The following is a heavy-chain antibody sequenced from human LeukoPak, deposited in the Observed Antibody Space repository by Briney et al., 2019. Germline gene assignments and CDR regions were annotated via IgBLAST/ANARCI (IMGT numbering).Heavy chain of an antibody. CDR3: ARGLYSSSTSPHY. Sequence: SGTLSLTCTVSGGSISSYYWSWIRQPPGKGLEWIGYIYFSGYTNYNPSLKSRVTISVDTSKNQFSLKLSSVTAADTAVYYCARGLYSSSTSPHYWGQGTLVTVSS. CDR2: IYFSGYT. D-gene: IGHD6-6*01. V-gene: IGHV4-59*01. CDR1: GGSISSYY. J-gene: IGHJ4*02.